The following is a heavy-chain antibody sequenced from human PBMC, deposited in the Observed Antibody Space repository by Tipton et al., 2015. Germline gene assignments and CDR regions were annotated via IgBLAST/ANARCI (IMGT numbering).Heavy chain of an antibody. Sequence: TLSLTCAVYGGSFSGYYWSWIRQPPGEGLEWIGEINESGSTNYNSSLKNRVTVSVDTSLNHLSLYLTSVTAADAAVHYCAREAIFGVAYWFDPWGPGTLVTVSS. CDR2: INESGST. V-gene: IGHV4-34*01. D-gene: IGHD3-3*01. CDR3: AREAIFGVAYWFDP. J-gene: IGHJ5*02. CDR1: GGSFSGYY.